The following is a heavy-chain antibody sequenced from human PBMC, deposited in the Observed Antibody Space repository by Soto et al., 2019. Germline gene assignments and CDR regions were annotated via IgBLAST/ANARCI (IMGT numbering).Heavy chain of an antibody. CDR1: GYTFKSSG. D-gene: IGHD3-3*01. V-gene: IGHV1-18*01. CDR3: ARGRAAVFAPAHFVYYGLDL. J-gene: IGHJ6*02. CDR2: INPHTGTT. Sequence: QIQLMQSGPAVEKPGASVRVSCTASGYTFKSSGITWVRQAPGQGLEWLGWINPHTGTTKSLQRLQARITMAPNTSSNTAYLDVRSLRSDDTAIYFCARGRAAVFAPAHFVYYGLDLWGQGTSVTVSS.